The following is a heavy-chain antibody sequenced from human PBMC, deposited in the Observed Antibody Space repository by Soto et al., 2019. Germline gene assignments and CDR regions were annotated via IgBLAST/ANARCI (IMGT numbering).Heavy chain of an antibody. J-gene: IGHJ4*02. Sequence: QVQLVESGGGVVQPGRSLRLSCAASGFTFSHYGIHWVRQAPGKGLEWLAVISYDGSNKHYADSVKGRFTVSRDNYKNTLYLQMNSLRDEDTAVYFCARYSGKYQGPIDYWGQGTLVTVSS. D-gene: IGHD1-26*01. V-gene: IGHV3-30*03. CDR2: ISYDGSNK. CDR3: ARYSGKYQGPIDY. CDR1: GFTFSHYG.